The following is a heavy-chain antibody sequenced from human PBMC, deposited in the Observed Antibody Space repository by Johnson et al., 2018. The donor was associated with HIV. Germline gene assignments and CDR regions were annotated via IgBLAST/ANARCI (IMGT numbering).Heavy chain of an antibody. Sequence: QVQLVESGGGVVQPGRSLRLSCVVSGFTYSSYAMHWVRQAPGKGLEWVAVISYDGSNKYYADSVKGRFTISRDNSKNTLYLQMNSLRAEDTAVYYCARTYYYDIMPGADAFDIWGQGTMVTVSS. D-gene: IGHD3-22*01. J-gene: IGHJ3*02. CDR1: GFTYSSYA. CDR3: ARTYYYDIMPGADAFDI. V-gene: IGHV3-30*14. CDR2: ISYDGSNK.